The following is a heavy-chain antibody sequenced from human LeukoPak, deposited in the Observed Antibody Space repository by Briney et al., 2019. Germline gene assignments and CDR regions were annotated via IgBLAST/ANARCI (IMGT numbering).Heavy chain of an antibody. Sequence: SETLSLTCTVSGGSISCYYWSWIRQPPGKGLEWVGHIYYSGSTNYNPSLKSRVTISVHTSKNQFSLKLSSVTAADTAVYYCARVGYVWGSYRYMAFDYWGQGTLVTVSS. CDR3: ARVGYVWGSYRYMAFDY. CDR1: GGSISCYY. V-gene: IGHV4-59*01. D-gene: IGHD3-16*02. CDR2: IYYSGST. J-gene: IGHJ4*02.